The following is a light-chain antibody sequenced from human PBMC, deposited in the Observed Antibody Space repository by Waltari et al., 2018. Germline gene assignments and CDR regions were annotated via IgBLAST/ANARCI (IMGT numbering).Light chain of an antibody. CDR1: QSVNSY. Sequence: EIVLTQSPATLSLSPGERATLSCRASQSVNSYLAWYQQKPGPAPRLLIYAASNRATDIPARFSASGSGTDFTLTISSLEPEDLAVYFCQQRSTWPLTFGGGTKVEIK. J-gene: IGKJ4*01. CDR3: QQRSTWPLT. CDR2: AAS. V-gene: IGKV3-11*01.